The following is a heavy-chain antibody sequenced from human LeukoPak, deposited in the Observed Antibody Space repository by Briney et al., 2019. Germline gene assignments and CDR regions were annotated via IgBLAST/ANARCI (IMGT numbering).Heavy chain of an antibody. Sequence: AASVKVSCKASGGTFSSYAISWVRQAPGQGLEWMGGIIPIFGTANYAQKFQGRVTITADESTSTAYMELSSLRSEDTAVYYCARVKDIVVVVAATVGLYGMDVWGQGTTVTVSS. CDR1: GGTFSSYA. CDR3: ARVKDIVVVVAATVGLYGMDV. D-gene: IGHD2-15*01. CDR2: IIPIFGTA. J-gene: IGHJ6*02. V-gene: IGHV1-69*13.